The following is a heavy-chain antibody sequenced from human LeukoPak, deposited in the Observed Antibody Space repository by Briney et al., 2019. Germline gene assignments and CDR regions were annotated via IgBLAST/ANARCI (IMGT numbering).Heavy chain of an antibody. Sequence: ASVKVSCKASGYSFTNYYTHWVRQAPGHGLEWMGWINPNSGGTNYAQKFQGRVTMTRDTSIRTTYMELSRLRSDDTAVYFCARDLGWELVPDYWGQGTLVTVSS. CDR2: INPNSGGT. CDR3: ARDLGWELVPDY. J-gene: IGHJ4*02. CDR1: GYSFTNYY. V-gene: IGHV1-2*02. D-gene: IGHD4-23*01.